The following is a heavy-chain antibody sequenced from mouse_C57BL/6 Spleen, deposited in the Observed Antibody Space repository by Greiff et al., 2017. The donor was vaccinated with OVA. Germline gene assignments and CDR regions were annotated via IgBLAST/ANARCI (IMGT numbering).Heavy chain of an antibody. Sequence: EVQLQQSGAELVRPGASVKLSCTASGFNITDDYMHWVKQRPEQGLEWIGWIDPKNGDTKYASKFKGKATITADTSSITAYLQLSSLTAEDTAVYYWTTGAMDYWGQGTTVTVSS. CDR1: GFNITDDY. J-gene: IGHJ4*01. CDR3: TTGAMDY. V-gene: IGHV14-4*01. CDR2: IDPKNGDT.